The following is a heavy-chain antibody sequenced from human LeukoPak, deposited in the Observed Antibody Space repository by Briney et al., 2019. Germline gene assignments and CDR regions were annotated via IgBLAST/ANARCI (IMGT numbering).Heavy chain of an antibody. CDR2: ISSSSSYI. CDR1: GITFRCYN. D-gene: IGHD3-22*01. CDR3: ARALDSSGYYDAFDI. J-gene: IGHJ3*02. Sequence: GSLRLSFCTSGITFRCYNKKWVRQAPGKGLGVGSSISSSSSYIYYADSVKGRFTISRDNAKNSLYLQMNSLRAEDTAVYYCARALDSSGYYDAFDIWGQGTMVTVSS. V-gene: IGHV3-21*01.